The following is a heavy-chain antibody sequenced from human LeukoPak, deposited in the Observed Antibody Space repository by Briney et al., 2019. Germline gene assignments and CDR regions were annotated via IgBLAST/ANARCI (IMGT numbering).Heavy chain of an antibody. Sequence: SETLSLTCAVYGGSFSGYYWSWIRQPPGKGLEWIGEINHSGSTNYNPSLKSRVTISVDTSKNQFSLKLSSVTAADTAVYYCARRSTYGYDYWGQGTLVTVSS. CDR2: INHSGST. CDR1: GGSFSGYY. D-gene: IGHD5-18*01. CDR3: ARRSTYGYDY. V-gene: IGHV4-34*01. J-gene: IGHJ4*02.